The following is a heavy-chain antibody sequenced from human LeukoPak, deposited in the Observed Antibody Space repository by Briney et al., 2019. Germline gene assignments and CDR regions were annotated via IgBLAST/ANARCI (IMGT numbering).Heavy chain of an antibody. Sequence: SQTLSLTCTVSGYSISSGYYWGWIRQPPGKGLEWIGSIYHSGSTYYNPSLKSRVTISVDTSKNQFSLKLSSVTAADTAVYYCARHPALGYFDYWGQGTLVTVSS. V-gene: IGHV4-38-2*02. CDR2: IYHSGST. CDR1: GYSISSGYY. D-gene: IGHD7-27*01. J-gene: IGHJ4*02. CDR3: ARHPALGYFDY.